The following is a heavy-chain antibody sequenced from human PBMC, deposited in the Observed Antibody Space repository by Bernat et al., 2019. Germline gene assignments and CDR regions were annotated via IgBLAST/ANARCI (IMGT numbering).Heavy chain of an antibody. J-gene: IGHJ4*02. CDR2: ISAYNGNT. Sequence: QVQLVQSGAEVKKPGASVKVSCKASGYTFTSYGISWVRQSPGQGLEWMGWISAYNGNTNYAQKLQGRVTMTTDTSTSTSYMELRSLRSDDTAVYYCARGSFAPFIYGGNGDYWGQGTLVTVSS. CDR3: ARGSFAPFIYGGNGDY. D-gene: IGHD4-17*01. V-gene: IGHV1-18*01. CDR1: GYTFTSYG.